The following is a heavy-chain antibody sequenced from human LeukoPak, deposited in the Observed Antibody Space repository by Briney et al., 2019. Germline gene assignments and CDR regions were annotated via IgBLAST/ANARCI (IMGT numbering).Heavy chain of an antibody. CDR3: ARVGGSGSYLHWFDP. D-gene: IGHD3-10*01. V-gene: IGHV4-59*01. Sequence: SETLSLTCTVSGGSISSYYWSWIRQPPGKGLERIGYIYYSGSTNYNPSLKSRVTISVDTSKNQFSLKLSSVTAADTAVYYCARVGGSGSYLHWFDPWGQGTLVTVSS. CDR2: IYYSGST. J-gene: IGHJ5*02. CDR1: GGSISSYY.